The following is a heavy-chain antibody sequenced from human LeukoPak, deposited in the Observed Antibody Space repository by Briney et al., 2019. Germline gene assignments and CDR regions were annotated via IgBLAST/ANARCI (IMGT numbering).Heavy chain of an antibody. D-gene: IGHD3-22*01. Sequence: GGSLRLSCAASGFTFSSYSMNWVRQAPGKGLEWVSYISSSSSTIYYADSVKGRFTISRDNAKNSLYLQMNSLRAEDTAVYYCASEPLLYYYDGSGYYRGKDYWGQGTLVTVSS. J-gene: IGHJ4*02. CDR2: ISSSSSTI. CDR1: GFTFSSYS. V-gene: IGHV3-48*04. CDR3: ASEPLLYYYDGSGYYRGKDY.